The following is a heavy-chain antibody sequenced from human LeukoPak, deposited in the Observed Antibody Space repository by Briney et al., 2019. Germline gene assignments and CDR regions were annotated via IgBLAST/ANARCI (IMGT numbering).Heavy chain of an antibody. CDR1: GYTFTGYY. V-gene: IGHV1-2*02. J-gene: IGHJ4*02. D-gene: IGHD4-17*01. CDR2: INPNSGGT. Sequence: ASVKVSRKASGYTFTGYYMHWVRQAPGQGLEWMGWINPNSGGTNYAQKFQGRVTMTRDTSISTAYMELSRLGSDDTAVYYCARDRGTTVTTYPDYWGQGTLVTVSS. CDR3: ARDRGTTVTTYPDY.